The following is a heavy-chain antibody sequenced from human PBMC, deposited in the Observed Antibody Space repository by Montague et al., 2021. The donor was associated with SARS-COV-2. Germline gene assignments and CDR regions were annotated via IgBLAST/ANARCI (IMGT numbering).Heavy chain of an antibody. D-gene: IGHD2-2*01. CDR3: AKEREVVRAARTLVAFDL. CDR1: GGSISSSYY. CDR2: IYYSGST. V-gene: IGHV4-39*06. Sequence: SETLSLTCIVSGGSISSSYYWGWIRQPPGKGLEWIGSIYYSGSTYYNPSLKSRVSISVDTSKNQFTLKLTSVTAADTAMYYCAKEREVVRAARTLVAFDLWGQGTMVTVSS. J-gene: IGHJ3*01.